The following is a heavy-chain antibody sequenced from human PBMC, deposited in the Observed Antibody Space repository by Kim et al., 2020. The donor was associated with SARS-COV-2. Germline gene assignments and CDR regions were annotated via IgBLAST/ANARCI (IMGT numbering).Heavy chain of an antibody. V-gene: IGHV3-30-3*01. Sequence: GGSLRLSCAASGFTFSSYAMHWVRQAPGKGLEWVAVISYDGSNKYYADSVKGRFTISRDNSKNTLYLQMNSLRAEDTAVYYCALWEEYSGYEELSLPYY. CDR1: GFTFSSYA. CDR2: ISYDGSNK. D-gene: IGHD5-12*01. CDR3: ALWEEYSGYEELSLPYY. J-gene: IGHJ6*01.